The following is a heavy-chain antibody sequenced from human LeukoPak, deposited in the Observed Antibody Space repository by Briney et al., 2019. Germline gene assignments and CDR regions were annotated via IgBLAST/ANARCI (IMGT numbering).Heavy chain of an antibody. J-gene: IGHJ6*03. V-gene: IGHV3-13*01. CDR3: ARAGGYDWGYYYYMDV. D-gene: IGHD5-12*01. Sequence: GGSLRLSCAASGFTFSSYDMHWVRQATGKGLEWVSAIGTAGDTYYPGSVKGRFAISRENAKNSLYLQMNSLRAGDTAVYYGARAGGYDWGYYYYMDVWGKGTTVTVSS. CDR1: GFTFSSYD. CDR2: IGTAGDT.